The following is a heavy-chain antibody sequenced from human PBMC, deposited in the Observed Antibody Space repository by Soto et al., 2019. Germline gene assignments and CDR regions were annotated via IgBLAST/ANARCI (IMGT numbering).Heavy chain of an antibody. D-gene: IGHD4-17*01. V-gene: IGHV3-33*01. CDR1: GFTFSNYG. Sequence: QVQLVESGGGVVQPGRSLRLSCAASGFTFSNYGMHWVRQAPGKGLEWVAVIWYGGSDKYYANSVKGRFTISRDNSKNTLYLQMNSLRAEDTAVYYCARDTYGGNSRFDYWGQGTLVTVSS. CDR2: IWYGGSDK. CDR3: ARDTYGGNSRFDY. J-gene: IGHJ4*02.